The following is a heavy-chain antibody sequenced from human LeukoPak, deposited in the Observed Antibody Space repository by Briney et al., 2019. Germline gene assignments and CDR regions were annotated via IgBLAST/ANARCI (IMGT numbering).Heavy chain of an antibody. CDR3: AKSGRTGITAADLDY. D-gene: IGHD6-13*01. Sequence: GGSLRLSCAASGFTFSSYAMNWVRQAPGKGLEWVSAISGSDGSTYYTDSVKGRFTISRDNSKNTLNLQMSSLRAEDTAVYYCAKSGRTGITAADLDYWGQGTLVTVSS. CDR1: GFTFSSYA. CDR2: ISGSDGST. V-gene: IGHV3-23*01. J-gene: IGHJ4*02.